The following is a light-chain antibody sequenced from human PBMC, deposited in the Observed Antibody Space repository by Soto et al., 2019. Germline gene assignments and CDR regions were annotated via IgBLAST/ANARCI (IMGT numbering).Light chain of an antibody. CDR2: GAS. CDR1: QSVSSNY. V-gene: IGKV3-20*01. J-gene: IGKJ5*01. Sequence: EIGLTQSPGTLSLSPGERATLSCRASQSVSSNYLAWYQQTPGQAPRLLIYGASSRATGIPDRFRGSGSGADFTLTISRLEPEDFAVYFCQHYGSPLSITFVQGTRLEIK. CDR3: QHYGSPLSIT.